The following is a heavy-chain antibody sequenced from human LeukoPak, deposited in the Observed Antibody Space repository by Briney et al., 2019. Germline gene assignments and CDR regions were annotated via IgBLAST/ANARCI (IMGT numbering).Heavy chain of an antibody. V-gene: IGHV4-39*01. J-gene: IGHJ3*02. CDR2: IYYSGAT. CDR3: ARQFYGSDVFGI. Sequence: PSETLSLTCTVFGGSISSSGYYWGWIRQPPGKGLEWIGSIYYSGATYYNPSLKSRVSISVDTSKNQFSLKLSSVTAADTAVYYCARQFYGSDVFGIWGQGTMVTVSS. D-gene: IGHD4-17*01. CDR1: GGSISSSGYY.